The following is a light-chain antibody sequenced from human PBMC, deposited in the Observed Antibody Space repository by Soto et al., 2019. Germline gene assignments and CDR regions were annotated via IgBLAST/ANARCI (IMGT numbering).Light chain of an antibody. CDR2: DVS. Sequence: QSALTQPPSASGSPGQSVTISCTGTSSDVGGYNYVSWYQQHPGKAPKLMIYDVSKRPSGVPDRFSGSKSGNTAFLTISGLQVEDESDYYCCSYAGSYSWVFGGGTQLTVL. J-gene: IGLJ3*02. CDR3: CSYAGSYSWV. CDR1: SSDVGGYNY. V-gene: IGLV2-11*01.